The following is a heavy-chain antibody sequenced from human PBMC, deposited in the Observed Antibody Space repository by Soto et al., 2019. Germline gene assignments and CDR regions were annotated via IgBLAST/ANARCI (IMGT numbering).Heavy chain of an antibody. J-gene: IGHJ4*02. Sequence: SVKVSCKASGGTFSSYAISWVRQAPGQGLEWMGGIIPIFGTANYAQKFQGRVTITADESTSTAYMELSSLRSEDTAVYYCARGSPQYYDYVWGSPTGPMYYFDYWGQGTLVTVSS. CDR3: ARGSPQYYDYVWGSPTGPMYYFDY. D-gene: IGHD3-16*01. CDR1: GGTFSSYA. CDR2: IIPIFGTA. V-gene: IGHV1-69*13.